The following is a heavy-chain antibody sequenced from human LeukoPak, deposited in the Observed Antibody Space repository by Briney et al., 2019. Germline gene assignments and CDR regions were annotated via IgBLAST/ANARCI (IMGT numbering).Heavy chain of an antibody. CDR1: GFTFSGYS. D-gene: IGHD3-22*01. CDR3: AREVSEGFDF. Sequence: GGSLRLSCTASGFTFSGYSMSWIRQAPGRGLEWVSSFGTRSTSVYHAGSVKGRFAISRDNAKNSLYLQMNSLRAEDTALYYCAREVSEGFDFWGQGTLVTVSS. CDR2: FGTRSTSV. V-gene: IGHV3-21*01. J-gene: IGHJ4*02.